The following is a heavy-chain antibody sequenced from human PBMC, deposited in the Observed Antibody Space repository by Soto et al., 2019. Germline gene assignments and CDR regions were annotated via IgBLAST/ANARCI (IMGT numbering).Heavy chain of an antibody. CDR1: GFSLSTYHMA. V-gene: IGHV2-5*02. CDR3: AHAGDYDLLTFDH. D-gene: IGHD4-17*01. J-gene: IGHJ4*02. Sequence: QITLKESGPTLVRTAQTLTLTCYFSGFSLSTYHMAVAWIRQPPGKALEWLALIYWDDDKRYSPSLKDRLAISKDTSSNQVVLKITNIDPGYSATYFCAHAGDYDLLTFDHWGPGTLVTVSS. CDR2: IYWDDDK.